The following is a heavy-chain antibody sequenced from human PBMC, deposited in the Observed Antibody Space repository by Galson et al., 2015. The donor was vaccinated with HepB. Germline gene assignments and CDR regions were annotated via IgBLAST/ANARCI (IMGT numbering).Heavy chain of an antibody. V-gene: IGHV3-23*01. CDR1: GLTFTNYA. J-gene: IGHJ4*02. CDR2: IYPDGHIT. CDR3: AKDFCRADNCDPFDY. D-gene: IGHD2-15*01. Sequence: SLRLSCAASGLTFTNYAMSWVRQAPGKGLEWVSGIYPDGHITYYADSVKGRFTISRDDSKNTVYLQMNSVRVEDTAVYFCAKDFCRADNCDPFDYWGQGTLVTVS.